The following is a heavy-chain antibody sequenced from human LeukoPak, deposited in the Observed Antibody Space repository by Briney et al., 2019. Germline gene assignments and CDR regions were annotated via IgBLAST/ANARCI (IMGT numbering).Heavy chain of an antibody. Sequence: SVKVSCKASGGTFSSYTISWVRQAPGQGLEWMGRIIPILGIANYAQKFQGRVTITADKSTSTAYMELSSLRSEDTAVYYCASKSGWYLGNWFDPWGQGTLVTVSS. D-gene: IGHD6-19*01. CDR3: ASKSGWYLGNWFDP. J-gene: IGHJ5*02. CDR1: GGTFSSYT. V-gene: IGHV1-69*02. CDR2: IIPILGIA.